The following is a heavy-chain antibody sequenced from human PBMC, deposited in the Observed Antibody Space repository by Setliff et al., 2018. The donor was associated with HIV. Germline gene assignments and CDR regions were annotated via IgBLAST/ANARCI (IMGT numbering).Heavy chain of an antibody. CDR1: GYTFTSYY. Sequence: ASVKVSCKASGYTFTSYYIHWVRQAPGQGLEWMGRINPSGGSTSYAQKFQGRVTMTRDTSISTAYMDLSSLRSEDTAVYYCARGGPARVALLYWFDPWGQGTLVTVSS. CDR3: ARGGPARVALLYWFDP. D-gene: IGHD2-21*01. CDR2: INPSGGST. V-gene: IGHV1-46*01. J-gene: IGHJ5*02.